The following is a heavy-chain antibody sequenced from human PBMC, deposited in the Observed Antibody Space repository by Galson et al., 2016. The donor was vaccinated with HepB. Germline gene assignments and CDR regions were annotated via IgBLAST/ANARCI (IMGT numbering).Heavy chain of an antibody. V-gene: IGHV3-21*01. D-gene: IGHD5-18*01. CDR1: GLTFSTYS. CDR3: ARGGQNPGYSYGYDHSEQFYYYGMDV. Sequence: SLRLSCAASGLTFSTYSMSWVRQAPGKGLEWVSHITSSSRYISFADSVKGRFTVSRDNAKNSLYLQMNSLRAEDTAVYYCARGGQNPGYSYGYDHSEQFYYYGMDVWGIGTTVTVSS. CDR2: ITSSSRYI. J-gene: IGHJ6*04.